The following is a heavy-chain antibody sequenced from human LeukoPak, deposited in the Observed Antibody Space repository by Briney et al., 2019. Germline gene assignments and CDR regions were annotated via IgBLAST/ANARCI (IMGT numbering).Heavy chain of an antibody. CDR1: GFTFSSYA. CDR2: IRYDGGNK. D-gene: IGHD2-15*01. V-gene: IGHV3-30*02. Sequence: PGGSLRLSCAASGFTFSSYAMSWVRQAPGKGLERVAFIRYDGGNKYSADSVKGRFTISRDNSKNTVYLQMNNLRVEDTAVYYCARIGAFDIWGQGTLVTVSS. CDR3: ARIGAFDI. J-gene: IGHJ3*02.